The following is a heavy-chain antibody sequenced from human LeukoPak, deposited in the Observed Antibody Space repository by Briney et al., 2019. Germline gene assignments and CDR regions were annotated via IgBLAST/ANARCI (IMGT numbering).Heavy chain of an antibody. V-gene: IGHV1-18*01. J-gene: IGHJ6*03. CDR3: ARGEYSSSSGVYYYYMDV. CDR2: ISAYNGNT. Sequence: ASVKVSCKASGYTFTSYGISWVRQAPGQGLEWMGWISAYNGNTNYAQKFQGRVTMTRDTSISTAYMELSRLRSDDTAVYYCARGEYSSSSGVYYYYMDVWGKGTTVTVSS. D-gene: IGHD6-6*01. CDR1: GYTFTSYG.